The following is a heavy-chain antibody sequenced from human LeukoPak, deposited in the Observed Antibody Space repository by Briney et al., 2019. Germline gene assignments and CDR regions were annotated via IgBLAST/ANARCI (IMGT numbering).Heavy chain of an antibody. CDR2: INHSGST. D-gene: IGHD3-16*02. CDR1: GGSFSGYY. Sequence: SETLSLTCAVYGGSFSGYYWSWISQPPGKGLEWIGEINHSGSTNYNPSLKSRVTIAVDTSKNQFSLKLSSVTAADTAVYYCARRTVIRDFDYWGQGTLVTVSS. V-gene: IGHV4-34*01. J-gene: IGHJ4*02. CDR3: ARRTVIRDFDY.